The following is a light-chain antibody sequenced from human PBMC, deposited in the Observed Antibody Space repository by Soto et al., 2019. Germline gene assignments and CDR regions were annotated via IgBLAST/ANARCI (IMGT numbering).Light chain of an antibody. J-gene: IGLJ2*01. CDR3: CSYAGFNTFLV. Sequence: QSVLTQPASVSGSPGQSITISCTGTSSDIGRYNLLSWYQCHPGKAPKLLIYGGGQRPSGVSDRFSGSKSGNTASLTISGLQAEDEADYYCCSYAGFNTFLVFGGGTKLTVL. CDR1: SSDIGRYNL. CDR2: GGG. V-gene: IGLV2-23*01.